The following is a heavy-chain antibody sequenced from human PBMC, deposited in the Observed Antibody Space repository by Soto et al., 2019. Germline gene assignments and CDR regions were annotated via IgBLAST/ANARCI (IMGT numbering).Heavy chain of an antibody. CDR2: ISASNGDT. Sequence: QVQLVQSGAEVKKPGASVKVSCKASGYTFTSFVISWVRQAPGQGLEWMGWISASNGDTNYAQKLQGRVTMTTDSSTNTADMVLRSLRSDETVVYCYARAEIRVVPPATYIDHWGQGARVSVSS. CDR3: ARAEIRVVPPATYIDH. D-gene: IGHD2-21*01. CDR1: GYTFTSFV. V-gene: IGHV1-18*01. J-gene: IGHJ4*02.